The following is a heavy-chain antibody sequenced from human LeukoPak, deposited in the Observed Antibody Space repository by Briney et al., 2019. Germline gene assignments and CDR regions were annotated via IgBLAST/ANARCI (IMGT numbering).Heavy chain of an antibody. CDR2: INPSGGST. CDR3: ARVVGATSFDY. Sequence: GPVKVSCKASGYTFTSYYMHWVRQAPGQGLEWMGIINPSGGSTSYAQKFQGRVTMTRDMSTSTVYMELSRLRSDDTAVYYCARVVGATSFDYWGQGTLVTVSS. J-gene: IGHJ4*02. CDR1: GYTFTSYY. V-gene: IGHV1-46*01. D-gene: IGHD1-26*01.